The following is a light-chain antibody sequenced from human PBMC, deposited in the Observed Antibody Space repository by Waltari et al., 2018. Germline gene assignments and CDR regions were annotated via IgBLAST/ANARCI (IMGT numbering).Light chain of an antibody. Sequence: ITCRARKIINNWFAWYQQKPGKAPKLLIYRASNLESGVPSRFSGSGSGTEFTLTISSLQPDDFATYYCQQYDNYWTFGQGTKVEIK. CDR3: QQYDNYWT. CDR2: RAS. V-gene: IGKV1-5*03. CDR1: KIINNW. J-gene: IGKJ1*01.